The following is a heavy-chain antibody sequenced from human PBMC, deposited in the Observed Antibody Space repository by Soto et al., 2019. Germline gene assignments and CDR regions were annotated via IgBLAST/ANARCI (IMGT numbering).Heavy chain of an antibody. CDR1: GFTCSSYW. D-gene: IGHD3-3*01. Sequence: GGSLRLSCAASGFTCSSYWMSWVRQAPGKGLEWVANMNQDGSEKYYADSVEGRFTISRDNAKNSLFLQMNSLRAEDTAVYYCARDPLRRFDYWGQGTLVTVSS. CDR2: MNQDGSEK. J-gene: IGHJ4*02. V-gene: IGHV3-7*01. CDR3: ARDPLRRFDY.